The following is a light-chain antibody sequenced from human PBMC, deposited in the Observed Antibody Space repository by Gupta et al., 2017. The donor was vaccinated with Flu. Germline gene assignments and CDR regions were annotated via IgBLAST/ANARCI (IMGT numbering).Light chain of an antibody. V-gene: IGKV1-33*01. CDR3: QQYYNLPLT. CDR1: QDISNL. Sequence: PSSLSASVGDRVTVTCQASQDISNLLNWYQQKAGKAPKLLIYDASNLETGVPSRFSGSGSGTDFTFTISSLQPEDFATYFCQQYYNLPLTFAGGTKVEIK. J-gene: IGKJ4*01. CDR2: DAS.